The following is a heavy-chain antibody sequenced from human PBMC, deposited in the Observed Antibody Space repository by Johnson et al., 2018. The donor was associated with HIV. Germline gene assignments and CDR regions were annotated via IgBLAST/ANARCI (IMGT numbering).Heavy chain of an antibody. CDR1: GFTFSSYG. V-gene: IGHV3-30*03. D-gene: IGHD3-22*01. J-gene: IGHJ3*02. CDR2: ISYDGSNK. CDR3: ARGGRGVRITMIVVVPNDAFDI. Sequence: QVQLVESGGGVVQPGRSLRLSCAASGFTFSSYGMLWVRQAPGKGLEWVAVISYDGSNKYYADSVKGRFTISRDNSKNTLYLQMNSLRAEDTAVYYCARGGRGVRITMIVVVPNDAFDIWGQGTMVTVSS.